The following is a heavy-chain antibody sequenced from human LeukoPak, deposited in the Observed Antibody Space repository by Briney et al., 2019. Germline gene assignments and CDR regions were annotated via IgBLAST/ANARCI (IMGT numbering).Heavy chain of an antibody. V-gene: IGHV4-4*02. CDR1: ARSISTSNW. CDR3: ARVVPEEAAAGNYYYGMDV. J-gene: IGHJ6*02. Sequence: PSQTLSLTHAVSARSISTSNWWTWVRQPPGKGLEWIGEIYHTGSTNYNPSLKSRVTISVDSSKNQFSLKLSSVTAADTAVYYCARVVPEEAAAGNYYYGMDVWGQGTTVTVSS. D-gene: IGHD6-13*01. CDR2: IYHTGST.